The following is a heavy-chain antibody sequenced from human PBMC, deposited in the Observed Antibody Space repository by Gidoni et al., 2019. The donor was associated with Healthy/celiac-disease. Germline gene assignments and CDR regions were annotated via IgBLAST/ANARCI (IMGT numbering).Heavy chain of an antibody. V-gene: IGHV3-30-3*01. D-gene: IGHD6-19*01. J-gene: IGHJ4*02. CDR3: ARDLCSSGWYTCLYFDY. CDR1: GFTFSSSA. Sequence: QVQLVESGGGVVQPGRSLRLSCAAYGFTFSSSAMHWVRQAPGKGLEWVAVISYDGSNKYYADYVKGRFTISRDNSKNTLYLQMNSRRAEDTAVYYCARDLCSSGWYTCLYFDYWGQGTLVTVSS. CDR2: ISYDGSNK.